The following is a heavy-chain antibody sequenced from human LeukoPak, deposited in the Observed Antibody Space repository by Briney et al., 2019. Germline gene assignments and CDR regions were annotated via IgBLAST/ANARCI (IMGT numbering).Heavy chain of an antibody. J-gene: IGHJ6*03. Sequence: SQTLSLTCTVSGGSLSSGGYYWSWIRQPPGKGLEWIGYIYYSGSTNYNPSLKSRVTISVDTSKNQFSLKLSSVTAADTAVYYCARGRKSRDSRWSQPFYYYYYYMDVWGKGTTVTVSS. V-gene: IGHV4-61*08. D-gene: IGHD4-23*01. CDR2: IYYSGST. CDR1: GGSLSSGGYY. CDR3: ARGRKSRDSRWSQPFYYYYYYMDV.